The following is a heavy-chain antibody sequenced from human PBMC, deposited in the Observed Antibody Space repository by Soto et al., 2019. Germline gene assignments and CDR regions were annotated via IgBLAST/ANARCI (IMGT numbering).Heavy chain of an antibody. D-gene: IGHD1-1*01. V-gene: IGHV4-4*07. J-gene: IGHJ5*02. Sequence: SETLSLTCTVSGASISGFYWSWIRKSAGKGLEWIGRIYATGTTDYNPSLKSRVMMSVDTSKKQFSLKLRSVTAADTPVYYCVRDGTKTLRDWFDPWGQG. CDR1: GASISGFY. CDR2: IYATGTT. CDR3: VRDGTKTLRDWFDP.